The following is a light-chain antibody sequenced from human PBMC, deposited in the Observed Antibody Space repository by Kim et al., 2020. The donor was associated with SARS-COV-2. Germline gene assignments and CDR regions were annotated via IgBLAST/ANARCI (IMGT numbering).Light chain of an antibody. Sequence: ASVGDRVTISCRASQNIGTYLAWYQHKPGKAPTLLVYQASSLESGVPSMFSGSGSETEFILTINSLQPDDFATYYCQHYNSYPYTFGQGTKLEI. CDR2: QAS. J-gene: IGKJ2*01. CDR3: QHYNSYPYT. CDR1: QNIGTY. V-gene: IGKV1-5*03.